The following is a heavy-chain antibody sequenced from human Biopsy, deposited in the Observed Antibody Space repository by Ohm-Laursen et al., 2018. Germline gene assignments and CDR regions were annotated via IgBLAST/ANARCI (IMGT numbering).Heavy chain of an antibody. CDR2: ISYDGSGE. CDR1: GFTFTSYA. J-gene: IGHJ3*01. Sequence: SLRLSCAATGFTFTSYAMHWVRQAPGKGLEWVAVISYDGSGEYYADSLQGRFIISRDNPKNSLYLQMNSLRAEDTAVYYCTRDTTYYAGTTYYDALDVWGQGTTVTVSS. D-gene: IGHD2/OR15-2a*01. V-gene: IGHV3-30*03. CDR3: TRDTTYYAGTTYYDALDV.